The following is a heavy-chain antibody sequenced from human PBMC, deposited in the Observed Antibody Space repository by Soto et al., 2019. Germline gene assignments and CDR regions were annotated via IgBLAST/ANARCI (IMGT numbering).Heavy chain of an antibody. Sequence: QVQRVQSGAEVKKPGASVKVSCKASGYTFTSYGISWVRQAPGQGLEWMGWISAYNGNTNYAQKLQGRVTMTTDTSTSTAYMELRSLRSDDTAVYYCARDLGKEETGTTLRINDYWGQGTLVTVSS. CDR1: GYTFTSYG. V-gene: IGHV1-18*01. D-gene: IGHD1-7*01. J-gene: IGHJ4*02. CDR2: ISAYNGNT. CDR3: ARDLGKEETGTTLRINDY.